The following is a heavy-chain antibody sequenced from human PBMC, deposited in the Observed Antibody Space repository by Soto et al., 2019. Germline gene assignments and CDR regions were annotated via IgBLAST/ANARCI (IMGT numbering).Heavy chain of an antibody. J-gene: IGHJ6*02. V-gene: IGHV2-26*01. D-gene: IGHD3-22*01. CDR1: GFSLSHRRIG. CDR3: ARIQTVADYEDDYYFGYGMDV. Sequence: QVTLKESGPVLVKPAEPLTLTCNVSGFSLSHRRIGVSWIRQPPGKALEWLAHIFCNDEKSYSASLQSRLTISRGTSSTQVVLTMTDMDPVDTATYYCARIQTVADYEDDYYFGYGMDVWGQGTTVTVSS. CDR2: IFCNDEK.